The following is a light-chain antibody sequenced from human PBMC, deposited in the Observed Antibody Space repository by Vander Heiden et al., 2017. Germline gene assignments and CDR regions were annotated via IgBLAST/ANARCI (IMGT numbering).Light chain of an antibody. CDR2: SLP. V-gene: IGLV1-44*01. CDR3: AAWDDSLNRYV. CDR1: SANIGSNT. Sequence: QAVLTQPPSASGTPGQRVTSACFGSSANIGSNTVTWEQQRPGTAPKLLIYSLPQRPSGFPSRISGSKSGSSASLSISGLQSADEAAYYCAAWDDSLNRYVFGTGTKVTVL. J-gene: IGLJ1*01.